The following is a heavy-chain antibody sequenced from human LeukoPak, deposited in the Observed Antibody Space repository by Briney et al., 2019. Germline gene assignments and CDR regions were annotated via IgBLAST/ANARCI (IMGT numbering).Heavy chain of an antibody. CDR3: AKAFDYNGLRGEGGSFDC. D-gene: IGHD4-11*01. Sequence: GGSLRLSCVASGFNFSKNDMHWVRQTTERGLEWVSTIGVAGDTYYADPVKGRFTISRENGKNSVYLQMNSLRAGDTAVYFCAKAFDYNGLRGEGGSFDCWGQGALVTVSS. V-gene: IGHV3-13*01. J-gene: IGHJ4*02. CDR2: IGVAGDT. CDR1: GFNFSKND.